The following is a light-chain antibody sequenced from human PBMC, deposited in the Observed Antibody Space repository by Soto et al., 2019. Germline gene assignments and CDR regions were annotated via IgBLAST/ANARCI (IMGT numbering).Light chain of an antibody. CDR1: SRNIGANA. Sequence: QSVLTQSPSVSAAPSQRVTISCSGSSRNIGANAVNWYQQLPGKAPKLIMYFVDLLPLGVSNRFSGSKSGTSASLAINGLQSEDEADYFCAAWDDTLNGLVFGSGTKLTVL. V-gene: IGLV1-36*01. CDR3: AAWDDTLNGLV. J-gene: IGLJ1*01. CDR2: FVD.